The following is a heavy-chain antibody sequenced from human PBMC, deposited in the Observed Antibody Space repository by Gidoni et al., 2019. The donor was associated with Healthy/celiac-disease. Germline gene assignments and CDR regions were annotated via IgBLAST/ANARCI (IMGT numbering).Heavy chain of an antibody. D-gene: IGHD2-15*01. Sequence: VQLQESGPGLVKPSETLSLTCTVSGGSTCSYYWSWTRQPPGKGLEWIGYIYYSGRTNYNPALKSRVTISVDTSKNQFSLKLSSVTAADTAVYYCAGAGDIVVVVAAKGWYFDLWGRGTLVTVSS. CDR2: IYYSGRT. J-gene: IGHJ2*01. CDR3: AGAGDIVVVVAAKGWYFDL. CDR1: GGSTCSYY. V-gene: IGHV4-59*01.